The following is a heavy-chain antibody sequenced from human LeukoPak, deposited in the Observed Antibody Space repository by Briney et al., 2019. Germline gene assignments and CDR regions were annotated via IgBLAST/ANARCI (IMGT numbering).Heavy chain of an antibody. D-gene: IGHD5-12*01. CDR2: IYYSGST. Sequence: SETLSLTCTVSGGSISSYYWSWIWQPPGKGLEWIGYIYYSGSTNYNPSLKSRVTISVDTSKNQFSLKLSSVTAADTAVYYCAREGGYLGYYYGMDVWGQGTTVTVSS. CDR3: AREGGYLGYYYGMDV. V-gene: IGHV4-59*01. J-gene: IGHJ6*02. CDR1: GGSISSYY.